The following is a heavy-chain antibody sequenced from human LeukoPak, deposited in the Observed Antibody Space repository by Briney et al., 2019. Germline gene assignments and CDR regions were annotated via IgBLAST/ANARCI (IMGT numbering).Heavy chain of an antibody. D-gene: IGHD3-16*01. V-gene: IGHV3-7*01. CDR3: ASGGHLDY. CDR1: GLSFSDLR. J-gene: IGHJ4*02. CDR2: INANGGEE. Sequence: PGGSLRLSCEFTGLSFSDLRMHWLRQAQGKGREWVANINANGGEEYYVDSVKGRFNISRDNVKNSMYLQMNSLRVEDTAVYYCASGGHLDYWGQGTLVTVSS.